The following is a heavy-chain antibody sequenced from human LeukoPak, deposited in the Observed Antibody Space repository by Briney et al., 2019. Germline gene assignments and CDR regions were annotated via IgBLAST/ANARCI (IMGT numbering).Heavy chain of an antibody. V-gene: IGHV3-53*01. J-gene: IGHJ4*02. Sequence: PGGSLTLSCAASGFTVSSNYMSWVRQAPGKGLEWVSVIYSGGSTYYADSVKGRFTISRDNSKNTLYLQMNSLRAEDTAVYYCARDVRPGGFDYWGQGNLLTVSS. CDR2: IYSGGST. D-gene: IGHD1-14*01. CDR3: ARDVRPGGFDY. CDR1: GFTVSSNY.